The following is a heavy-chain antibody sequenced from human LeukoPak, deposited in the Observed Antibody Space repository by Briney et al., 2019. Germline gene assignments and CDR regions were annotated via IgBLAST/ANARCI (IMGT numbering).Heavy chain of an antibody. D-gene: IGHD3-22*01. CDR3: ARGGWLPPDY. CDR1: GDSMNTYY. J-gene: IGHJ4*02. CDR2: VYSTGST. Sequence: SETLSLTCTVSGDSMNTYYWSWIRQPAGKGLEWIGHVYSTGSTIYNPFLKSRVTISIDTSQNEFCLNLDSMTAADTAVYYCARGGWLPPDYWGQGTLVTVSS. V-gene: IGHV4-4*07.